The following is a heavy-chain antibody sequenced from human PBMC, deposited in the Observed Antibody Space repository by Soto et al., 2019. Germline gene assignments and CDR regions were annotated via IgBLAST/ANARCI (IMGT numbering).Heavy chain of an antibody. V-gene: IGHV3-23*01. Sequence: QPGGSLRLSCAASGFTFSSYAMSWVRQAPGKGLEWVSGISGSGGNTYYADSVKGRFAISRDDSKNTLYLQMSSLRAEDTAVYYCAKVKVSSVWFQHYVDYWGQGTLVTVS. J-gene: IGHJ4*02. CDR1: GFTFSSYA. CDR2: ISGSGGNT. D-gene: IGHD6-19*01. CDR3: AKVKVSSVWFQHYVDY.